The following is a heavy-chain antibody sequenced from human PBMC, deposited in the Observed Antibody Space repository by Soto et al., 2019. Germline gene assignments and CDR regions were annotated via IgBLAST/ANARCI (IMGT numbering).Heavy chain of an antibody. CDR2: VSASGLNT. CDR3: ARGDYYDSSGYYYGYFDY. CDR1: GFTFSTYA. Sequence: GGSLRLSCAASGFTFSTYAMAWVRQAPGKGLEWVSGVSASGLNTDYADPVKGRFYISRDNSKNTVSLHMNSLRAEDTALYYCARGDYYDSSGYYYGYFDYWGQGTLVTVSS. V-gene: IGHV3-23*01. D-gene: IGHD3-22*01. J-gene: IGHJ4*02.